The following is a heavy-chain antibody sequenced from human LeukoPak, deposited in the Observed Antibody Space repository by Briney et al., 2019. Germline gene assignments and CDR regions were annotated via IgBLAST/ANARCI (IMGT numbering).Heavy chain of an antibody. CDR1: GYTFTDYY. V-gene: IGHV1-2*02. CDR2: IKPNTGDT. CDR3: ARAGTESRWGLPRADYYYMDV. J-gene: IGHJ6*03. D-gene: IGHD1-1*01. Sequence: GASVKVSCKASGYTFTDYYMHWVRQAPGQGLEWMGWIKPNTGDTNSAQKFQGRVTLTRDTSISTAYMELSNLRSDDTAVYYSARAGTESRWGLPRADYYYMDVWAKGTTVTVSS.